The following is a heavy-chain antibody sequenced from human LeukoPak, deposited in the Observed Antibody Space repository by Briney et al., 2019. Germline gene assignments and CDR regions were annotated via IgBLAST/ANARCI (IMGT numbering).Heavy chain of an antibody. Sequence: GASVKVSCKASGYTFTGYYMHWVRQAPGQGLEWMGRINPNSGGTNYAQKFQGRVTMTRDTSISRAYMELSRLRSDDTAVYYCARGDYDILTGPTTTGYYYMDVWGKGTTVTVSS. V-gene: IGHV1-2*06. CDR2: INPNSGGT. CDR1: GYTFTGYY. J-gene: IGHJ6*03. D-gene: IGHD3-9*01. CDR3: ARGDYDILTGPTTTGYYYMDV.